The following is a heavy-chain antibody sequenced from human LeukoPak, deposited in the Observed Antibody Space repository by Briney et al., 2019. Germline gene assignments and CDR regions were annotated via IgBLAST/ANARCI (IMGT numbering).Heavy chain of an antibody. CDR3: ARGDYGGNSMDY. V-gene: IGHV3-30*04. CDR2: ISYDGNSK. CDR1: GFTFSSYA. Sequence: GGSLRLSCAASGFTFSSYAMHWVRQAPGKGLEWVAMISYDGNSKQYADPVKGRFTISRDNSKNTLYLQMNSLRAEDTAVYYCARGDYGGNSMDYWGQGTLVTVSS. D-gene: IGHD4-23*01. J-gene: IGHJ4*02.